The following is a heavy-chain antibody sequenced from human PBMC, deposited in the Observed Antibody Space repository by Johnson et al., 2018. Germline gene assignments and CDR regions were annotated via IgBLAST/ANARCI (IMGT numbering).Heavy chain of an antibody. D-gene: IGHD5-24*01. V-gene: IGHV3-23*04. CDR2: ISSSGAFR. J-gene: IGHJ4*02. CDR1: GFTISSYA. Sequence: VQLVQSGGGVVQPGGSLRLSCAASGFTISSYAMSWVRQAPGKGLEWVSVISSSGAFRYYADSVKGRFTISRDSSKNTLYLQMNSLRAEDTAVYYCAKGYEVATIKRPKDYWGQGTLVTVSS. CDR3: AKGYEVATIKRPKDY.